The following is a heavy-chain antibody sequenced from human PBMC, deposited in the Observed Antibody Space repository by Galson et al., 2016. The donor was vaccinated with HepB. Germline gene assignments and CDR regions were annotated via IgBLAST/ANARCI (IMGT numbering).Heavy chain of an antibody. D-gene: IGHD2/OR15-2a*01. V-gene: IGHV3-23*01. J-gene: IGHJ4*02. Sequence: SLRLSCAASGLTFSSYAMTWVRQAPEKGLEWVSTITDNGGHTYYADSVKGRFTISRDNSKNTLYLQMNSLRTDDTAVYYCARDLSWGQGTLVIVSS. CDR1: GLTFSSYA. CDR2: ITDNGGHT. CDR3: ARDLS.